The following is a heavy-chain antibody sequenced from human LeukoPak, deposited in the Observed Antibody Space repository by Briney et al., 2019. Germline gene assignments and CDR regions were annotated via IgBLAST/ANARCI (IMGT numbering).Heavy chain of an antibody. V-gene: IGHV3-23*01. CDR3: AKEEVPNDY. CDR2: ISISGETT. J-gene: IGHJ4*02. CDR1: GFTFSAYW. D-gene: IGHD2-2*01. Sequence: GGSLRLSCAASGFTFSAYWMSWVRQAPGKGLEWVSGISISGETTYYADSVQGRFTISRDNSKNTVYLQMYSLRAEDTAVYYCAKEEVPNDYWGQGTLVTVSS.